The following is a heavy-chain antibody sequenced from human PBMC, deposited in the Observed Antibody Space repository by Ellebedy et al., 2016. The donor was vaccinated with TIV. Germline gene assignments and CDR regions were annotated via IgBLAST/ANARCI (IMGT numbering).Heavy chain of an antibody. J-gene: IGHJ4*02. CDR2: LTADGRST. CDR1: GFSLSNSF. Sequence: GESLKISXAASGFSLSNSFMSWIRQAPGKGLEWVSTLTADGRSTYFADSVKGRFTISRDNSKNTVHLRMNDLRAEDTAVYYCRQGHYADYWGQGTLVTVSS. V-gene: IGHV3-23*01. CDR3: RQGHYADY.